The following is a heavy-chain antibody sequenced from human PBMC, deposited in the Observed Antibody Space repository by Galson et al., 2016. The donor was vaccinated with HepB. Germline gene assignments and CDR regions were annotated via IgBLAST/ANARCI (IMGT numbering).Heavy chain of an antibody. V-gene: IGHV3-74*01. CDR1: KFIFRGFW. D-gene: IGHD6-13*01. CDR2: INGDGSTT. J-gene: IGHJ5*02. CDR3: ARDRNFAADT. Sequence: SLRLSCAVSKFIFRGFWMQWVRQAPGEGLQWVSRINGDGSTTVYADSVKGRFTISRDNAKSILFLQMTSLRAEDTAVYFCARDRNFAADTWGQGTPVTVCS.